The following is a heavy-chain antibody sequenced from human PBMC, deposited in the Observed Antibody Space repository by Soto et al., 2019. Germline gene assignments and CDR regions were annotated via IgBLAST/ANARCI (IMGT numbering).Heavy chain of an antibody. V-gene: IGHV3-30-3*01. CDR3: ATINLAVTTIDH. CDR1: GFTFSTYV. J-gene: IGHJ4*02. CDR2: ISSDGSTK. D-gene: IGHD4-4*01. Sequence: PGGSLRLSCAGSGFTFSTYVMHWVRQAPGKGLERVAVISSDGSTKYYADSVKGRFTISRDNSNNTLYLQMSGLRPEDTAVYHCATINLAVTTIDHWGQGTLVTVSS.